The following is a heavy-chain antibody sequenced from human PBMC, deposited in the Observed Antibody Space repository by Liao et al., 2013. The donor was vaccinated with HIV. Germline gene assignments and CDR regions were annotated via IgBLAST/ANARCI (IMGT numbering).Heavy chain of an antibody. Sequence: QVQLQQWGAGLLKPSETLSLTCAVYGGSFSGYYWSWIRQPPGKGLEWIGEINHSGSTNYNPSLKSRVTISVDTSKNQFSLKLSSVTAADTAVYYCARGIGYCSSTSCYGLDYWGQGTPGHRLL. J-gene: IGHJ4*02. CDR2: INHSGST. CDR3: ARGIGYCSSTSCYGLDY. CDR1: GGSFSGYY. V-gene: IGHV4-34*01. D-gene: IGHD2-2*03.